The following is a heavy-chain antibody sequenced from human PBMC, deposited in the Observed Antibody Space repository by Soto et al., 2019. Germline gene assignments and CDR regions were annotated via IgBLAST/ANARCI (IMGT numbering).Heavy chain of an antibody. CDR3: AKAYFVWSSEQPYYFDY. Sequence: GGSLRLSCVASGFTFSSYAIHWFRQAPGKGLEWVAVISYDGSNKFYADSVKGRFTISRDNSKSTLYLQMNSLRAEDTAVYYCAKAYFVWSSEQPYYFDYWGQGTTVTVSS. J-gene: IGHJ4*02. D-gene: IGHD3-16*01. CDR2: ISYDGSNK. CDR1: GFTFSSYA. V-gene: IGHV3-30*18.